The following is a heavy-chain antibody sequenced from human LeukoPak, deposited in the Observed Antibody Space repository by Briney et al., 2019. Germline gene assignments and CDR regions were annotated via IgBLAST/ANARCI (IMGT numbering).Heavy chain of an antibody. CDR1: GFSFSRYE. Sequence: GGSLRLSCAASGFSFSRYEMSWVRQAPGKGREWVAYFGCSGSHIFYAQSVRGGFTISRDNAKNLLFLKMRSLRAEDTAVYYCAREIIMTPDALNVWSLGTMVTVYS. J-gene: IGHJ3*01. CDR2: FGCSGSHI. D-gene: IGHD2-8*01. CDR3: AREIIMTPDALNV. V-gene: IGHV3-48*03.